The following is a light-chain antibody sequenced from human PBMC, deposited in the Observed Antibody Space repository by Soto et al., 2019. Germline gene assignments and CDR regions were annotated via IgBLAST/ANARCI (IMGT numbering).Light chain of an antibody. V-gene: IGLV3-1*01. J-gene: IGLJ2*01. CDR1: KLGDKY. CDR3: QAWDSSHVV. Sequence: SYELTQPPSVSVSPGQTASITCSGDKLGDKYACWYQQKPGQSPVLVIYQDSKRPSGIPERFSGSNSGNTATLTISGTQAMDEADYYCQAWDSSHVVFGGGTKPTV. CDR2: QDS.